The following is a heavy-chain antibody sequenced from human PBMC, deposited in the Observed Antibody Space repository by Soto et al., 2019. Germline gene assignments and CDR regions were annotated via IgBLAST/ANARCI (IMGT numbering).Heavy chain of an antibody. CDR2: ISFDGCNQ. Sequence: QVQLVQSGGGVVQPGRSLRLSCAASGFDFNTYGLHWVRQAPGKGLEWVAGISFDGCNQYYADSVKGRFTISRDKSNNTLYLQMNSLVAEDTATYYCAKDSSVTAAGSGGWFDPWGQGTLVIVSS. CDR1: GFDFNTYG. J-gene: IGHJ5*02. D-gene: IGHD6-13*01. V-gene: IGHV3-30*18. CDR3: AKDSSVTAAGSGGWFDP.